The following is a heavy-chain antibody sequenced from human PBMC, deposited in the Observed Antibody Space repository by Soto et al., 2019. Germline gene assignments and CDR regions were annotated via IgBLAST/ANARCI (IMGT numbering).Heavy chain of an antibody. V-gene: IGHV4-34*01. J-gene: IGHJ3*02. CDR2: INHSGST. Sequence: PSETLSLTCAVYGGSFSGYYWTWIRQTPGKGLEWIGEINHSGSTNYKPSLKSRISMSADTSKKQFSLNLTSVTAADTAVYYCAGGECSSNYCFTRWALDIWGQGTVVTVSS. CDR1: GGSFSGYY. CDR3: AGGECSSNYCFTRWALDI. D-gene: IGHD2-2*01.